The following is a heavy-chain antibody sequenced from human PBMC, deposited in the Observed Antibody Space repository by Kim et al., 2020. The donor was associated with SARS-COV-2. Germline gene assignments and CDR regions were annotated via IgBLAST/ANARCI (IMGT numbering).Heavy chain of an antibody. CDR2: IYYSGST. CDR3: ARDDIQLWNY. V-gene: IGHV4-39*07. CDR1: GGSISSSSYY. J-gene: IGHJ4*02. Sequence: SETLSLTCTVSGGSISSSSYYWGWIRQPPGKGLEWIGRIYYSGSTYYNPSLKSRVTISVDTSKNQFSLKLSSVTAADTAVYYCARDDIQLWNYWGQGTLVTVSS. D-gene: IGHD5-18*01.